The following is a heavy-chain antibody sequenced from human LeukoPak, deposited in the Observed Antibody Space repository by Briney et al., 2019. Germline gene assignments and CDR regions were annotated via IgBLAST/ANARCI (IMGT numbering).Heavy chain of an antibody. D-gene: IGHD3-22*01. CDR2: INPSGGST. V-gene: IGHV1-46*01. CDR3: ASRPYWYYDSSGYAFVI. Sequence: GASVKVSCKASGYTFTSYYMHWVRQAPGQGLEWMGIINPSGGSTSYAQKFQGRVTMTRDTSTSTVYMELSSLRSEDTAVYYCASRPYWYYDSSGYAFVIWGQGTMVTVPS. J-gene: IGHJ3*02. CDR1: GYTFTSYY.